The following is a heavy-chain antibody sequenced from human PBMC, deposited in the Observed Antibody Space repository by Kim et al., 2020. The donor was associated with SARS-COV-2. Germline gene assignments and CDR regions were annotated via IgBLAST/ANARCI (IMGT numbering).Heavy chain of an antibody. CDR1: GFTFSSYG. CDR3: AKDSTYYYYGMDV. CDR2: ISYDGSNK. J-gene: IGHJ6*02. V-gene: IGHV3-30*18. Sequence: GGSLRLSCAASGFTFSSYGMHWVRQAPGKGLEWVAVISYDGSNKYYADSVKGRFTISRDNSKNTLYLQMNSLRAEDTAVYYCAKDSTYYYYGMDVWGQGTTVTVSS.